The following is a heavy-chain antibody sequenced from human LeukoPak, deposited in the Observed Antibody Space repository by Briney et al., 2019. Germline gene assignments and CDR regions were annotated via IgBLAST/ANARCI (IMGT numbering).Heavy chain of an antibody. CDR1: GFTFSSYG. CDR2: IRYDGSNK. D-gene: IGHD1-26*01. J-gene: IGHJ4*02. V-gene: IGHV3-30*02. Sequence: GGSLRLSCAASGFTFSSYGMHWVRQAPGKGLEWVAFIRYDGSNKYYADSVKGRFTISRDNSKNTLYLQMNSLRAEDTAVYYCAKAEVRVGATIPDYWGQGTLVTVSS. CDR3: AKAEVRVGATIPDY.